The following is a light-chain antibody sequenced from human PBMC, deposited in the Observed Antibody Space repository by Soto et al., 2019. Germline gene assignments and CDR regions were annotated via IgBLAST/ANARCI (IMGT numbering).Light chain of an antibody. CDR2: EVT. CDR1: SSDIGNYNH. V-gene: IGLV2-14*01. J-gene: IGLJ2*01. Sequence: QSALTQPASVSGSPGQSITISCTGSSSDIGNYNHVSWYQQHPGKAPKMMIYEVTNRPSGISSRFSGTKSGNTASLTISGLQAEDEADYYCSSYSDISTLVFGGGTKLTVL. CDR3: SSYSDISTLV.